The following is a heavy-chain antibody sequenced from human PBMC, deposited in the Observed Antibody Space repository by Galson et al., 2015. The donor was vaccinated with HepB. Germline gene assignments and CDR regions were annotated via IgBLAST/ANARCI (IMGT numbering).Heavy chain of an antibody. CDR1: RYRFAGYY. CDR3: ARGAVVVVVEGTPDNGFDP. J-gene: IGHJ5*02. Sequence: SVKVSCKASRYRFAGYYIDWVRQAPGNGLEWMGWISTDNHNTNYAGHLKGRVTMSTDTAKSTAYMQLRSLRSDDTAVYYCARGAVVVVVEGTPDNGFDPWGQGTLVTVSS. V-gene: IGHV1-18*04. D-gene: IGHD2-15*01. CDR2: ISTDNHNT.